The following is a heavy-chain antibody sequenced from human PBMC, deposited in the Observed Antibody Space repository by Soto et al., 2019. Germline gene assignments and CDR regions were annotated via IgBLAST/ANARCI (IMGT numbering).Heavy chain of an antibody. J-gene: IGHJ4*02. Sequence: VQLVESGGGLVKPGGSLRLSCGVSGFTFGDYYMAWIRQAPGKGLEWISYISSSGGTIYYSDSVKGRFTISRDNAKNSLYLQMNSLRAEDTAVYYCARDPLISGSGWDHWGQGTLVTVSS. CDR3: ARDPLISGSGWDH. CDR2: ISSSGGTI. CDR1: GFTFGDYY. V-gene: IGHV3-11*01. D-gene: IGHD6-19*01.